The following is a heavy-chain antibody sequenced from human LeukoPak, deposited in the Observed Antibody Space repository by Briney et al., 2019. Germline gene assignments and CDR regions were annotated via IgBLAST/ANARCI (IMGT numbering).Heavy chain of an antibody. CDR1: GFTFSSYS. D-gene: IGHD2-2*01. J-gene: IGHJ4*02. CDR3: AKVPKLGYCSSTSCRNYYFDY. Sequence: GGSLRLSCAASGFTFSSYSMNWVRQAPGRGLEWVSYISGSSRPIYYADSVKGRFTISRDNSKNTLYLQMNSLRAEDTAVYYCAKVPKLGYCSSTSCRNYYFDYWGREPWSPSPQ. V-gene: IGHV3-48*01. CDR2: ISGSSRPI.